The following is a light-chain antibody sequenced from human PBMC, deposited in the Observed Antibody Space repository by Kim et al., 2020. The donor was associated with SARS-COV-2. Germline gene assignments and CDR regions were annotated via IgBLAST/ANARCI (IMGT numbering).Light chain of an antibody. Sequence: GKTVTISCTRSSGSIDDNYVQWYQQRPGGVPTTVIYEDDQRPSGVSDRFSGSIDNSSNSASLTISGLRTDDEADYYCQSYNRDNVLFGGGTQLTVL. CDR2: EDD. V-gene: IGLV6-57*03. CDR1: SGSIDDNY. J-gene: IGLJ2*01. CDR3: QSYNRDNVL.